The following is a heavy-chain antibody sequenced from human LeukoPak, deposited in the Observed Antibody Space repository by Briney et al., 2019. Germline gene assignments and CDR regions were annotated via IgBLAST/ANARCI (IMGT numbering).Heavy chain of an antibody. D-gene: IGHD3-22*01. CDR3: ARPNYYDSSGYLY. CDR1: GFTFSSYA. V-gene: IGHV3-30-3*01. Sequence: PGGSLRLSCAASGFTFSSYAMHWVRQAPGKGLEWVAVISYDGSNKYYADSVKGRFTISRDNSKNTLYLQMNSLRAEDTAVYYCARPNYYDSSGYLYWGRGTLVTVSS. CDR2: ISYDGSNK. J-gene: IGHJ4*02.